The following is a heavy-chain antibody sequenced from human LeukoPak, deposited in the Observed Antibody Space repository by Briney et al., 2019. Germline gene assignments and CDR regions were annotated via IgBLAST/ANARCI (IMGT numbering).Heavy chain of an antibody. J-gene: IGHJ4*02. D-gene: IGHD3-22*01. Sequence: ASVKVSCKASGYTFTSYYMHWVRQAPGQGLEWMGIINPSGGSTSYAQKFQGRVTMTRDTSTSTVYMELSSLRSEDTAVYYCARDGYAYYYDSSGYESDYWGQGTLVTVSS. V-gene: IGHV1-46*01. CDR3: ARDGYAYYYDSSGYESDY. CDR2: INPSGGST. CDR1: GYTFTSYY.